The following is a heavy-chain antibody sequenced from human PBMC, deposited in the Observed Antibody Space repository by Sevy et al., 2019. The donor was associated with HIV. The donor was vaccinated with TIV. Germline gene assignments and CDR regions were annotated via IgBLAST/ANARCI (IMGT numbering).Heavy chain of an antibody. CDR2: ISSRGSTE. Sequence: GGSLRLSCEASGFTFSDYHMTWIRQAPGKGLEWVAYISSRGSTEHYADSVKCRFTISRDNVKNSLYLQMDSLGVEDTAVYYGAREADYYFDSWGQGSLVTVSS. J-gene: IGHJ4*02. CDR3: AREADYYFDS. CDR1: GFTFSDYH. V-gene: IGHV3-11*01. D-gene: IGHD2-21*02.